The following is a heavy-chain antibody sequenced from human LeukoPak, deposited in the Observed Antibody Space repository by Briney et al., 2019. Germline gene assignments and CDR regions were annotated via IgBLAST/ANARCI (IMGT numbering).Heavy chain of an antibody. CDR1: GFTFGSYW. CDR3: AKSGGSETSYYYYYMEV. Sequence: GGSLRLSCAASGFTFGSYWMIWVRQSPGQALEWVSTISTYSSYTYYADSVKGRFTISRDNAQNSLYLQMNSLRAEDTAVYYCAKSGGSETSYYYYYMEVWGKGTTVTVSS. D-gene: IGHD4-11*01. CDR2: ISTYSSYT. J-gene: IGHJ6*03. V-gene: IGHV3-21*03.